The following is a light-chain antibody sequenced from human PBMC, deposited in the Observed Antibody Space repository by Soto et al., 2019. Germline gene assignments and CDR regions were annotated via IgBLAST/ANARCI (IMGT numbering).Light chain of an antibody. Sequence: QSVLTQPASVSGSPGQSLTISCTGTSSDVGAYGYVSWYQQHPGKAPKLMIYEVINRPSGVSNRFSGSKSGNTASLTISGLQAEDEADYYCSSYTVSSTWVFGGGTKVTVL. V-gene: IGLV2-14*01. CDR3: SSYTVSSTWV. CDR1: SSDVGAYGY. J-gene: IGLJ3*02. CDR2: EVI.